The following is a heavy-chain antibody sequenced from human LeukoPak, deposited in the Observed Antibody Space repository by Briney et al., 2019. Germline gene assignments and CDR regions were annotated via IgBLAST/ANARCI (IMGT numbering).Heavy chain of an antibody. CDR3: ARRQSSGWYGPAFDY. D-gene: IGHD6-19*01. CDR1: GGSFSGYY. Sequence: SETLSLTCAVSGGSFSGYYWSWIRQPPGKGLEWIGEINHSGSTNYNPSLKSRVTISVDTSKNQFSLKLSSVTAADTAVYYCARRQSSGWYGPAFDYWGQGTLVTVSS. J-gene: IGHJ4*02. V-gene: IGHV4-34*01. CDR2: INHSGST.